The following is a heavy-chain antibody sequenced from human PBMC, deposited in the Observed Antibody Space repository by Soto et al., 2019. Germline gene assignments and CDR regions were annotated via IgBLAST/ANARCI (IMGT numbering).Heavy chain of an antibody. CDR3: VLSSGYYLPRSVDY. Sequence: SETLSLTCTVSGGSISSGDYYWSWIRQPPGKGLEWIGYIYYSGSTYYNPSLKSRVTISVDTSKNQFSLKLSSVTAADTAVHYCVLSSGYYLPRSVDYWGQGTLVTVSS. V-gene: IGHV4-30-4*01. CDR2: IYYSGST. D-gene: IGHD3-22*01. J-gene: IGHJ4*02. CDR1: GGSISSGDYY.